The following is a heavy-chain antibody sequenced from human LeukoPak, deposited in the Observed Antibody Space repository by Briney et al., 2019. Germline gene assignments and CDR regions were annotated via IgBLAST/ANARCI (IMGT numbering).Heavy chain of an antibody. Sequence: ASVKVSCKASAYTFTSYAISWVRQAPGQGLEWMGWISGYNGNTNYVQKLQGRVTMTTDTSTSTAYMELRSLRSDDTAVYYCARQAPHSSGWYYFDYWGQGTLVTVSS. CDR3: ARQAPHSSGWYYFDY. CDR1: AYTFTSYA. V-gene: IGHV1-18*01. CDR2: ISGYNGNT. J-gene: IGHJ4*02. D-gene: IGHD3-22*01.